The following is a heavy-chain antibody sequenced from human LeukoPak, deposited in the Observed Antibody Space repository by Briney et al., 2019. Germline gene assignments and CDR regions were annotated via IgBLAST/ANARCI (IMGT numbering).Heavy chain of an antibody. D-gene: IGHD3-10*01. CDR3: ARDSSMLRGPLVIYYFDF. V-gene: IGHV3-7*03. CDR2: IKQDGSET. Sequence: GGSLRLSCAASRFTFSNYWMYWVRQAPGKGLEWVANIKQDGSETYYVDSVKGRFTISRDNAKNSLYLQMNSLRVEDTAVYYCARDSSMLRGPLVIYYFDFWGQGTLVTVSS. J-gene: IGHJ4*02. CDR1: RFTFSNYW.